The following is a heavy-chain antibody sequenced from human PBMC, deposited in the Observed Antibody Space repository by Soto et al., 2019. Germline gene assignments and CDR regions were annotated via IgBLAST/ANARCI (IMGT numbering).Heavy chain of an antibody. CDR2: IKQDGSGK. Sequence: LRLSCAASGFTFSSYWMSWVRQAPGKGLEWVANIKQDGSGKYYVDSVKGRFTISRDNAKNSLYLQMNSLRAEDTAVYYCARVRFLEWLLYEPLYYFDYWGQGTLVTVSS. J-gene: IGHJ4*02. CDR1: GFTFSSYW. D-gene: IGHD3-3*01. CDR3: ARVRFLEWLLYEPLYYFDY. V-gene: IGHV3-7*03.